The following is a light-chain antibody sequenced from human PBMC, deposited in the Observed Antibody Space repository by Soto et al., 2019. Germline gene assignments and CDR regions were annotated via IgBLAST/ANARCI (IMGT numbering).Light chain of an antibody. J-gene: IGLJ1*01. CDR2: TYT. V-gene: IGLV1-40*01. Sequence: QSVLTQPPSVAGAPGQRVTISFTGSTSNIGAGYDVHWYQQLPGTAPRLLIYTYTNRPSGVPDRFSGSKSGTSASLAITGLHAEDEADYYCQAYDSTLSGSTYVFGSGTKLTVL. CDR3: QAYDSTLSGSTYV. CDR1: TSNIGAGYD.